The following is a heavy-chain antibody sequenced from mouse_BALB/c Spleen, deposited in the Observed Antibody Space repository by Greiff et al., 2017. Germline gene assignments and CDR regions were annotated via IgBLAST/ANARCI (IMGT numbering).Heavy chain of an antibody. J-gene: IGHJ4*01. CDR3: ARGRGSLYAMDY. CDR1: GYTFTDYN. D-gene: IGHD1-1*02. V-gene: IGHV1S29*02. Sequence: VQLKQSGPELVKPGASVKISCKASGYTFTDYNMHWVKQSHGKSLEWIGYIYPYNGGTGYNQKFKSKATLTVDNSSSTAYMELRSLTSEDSAVYYCARGRGSLYAMDYWGQGTSVTVSS. CDR2: IYPYNGGT.